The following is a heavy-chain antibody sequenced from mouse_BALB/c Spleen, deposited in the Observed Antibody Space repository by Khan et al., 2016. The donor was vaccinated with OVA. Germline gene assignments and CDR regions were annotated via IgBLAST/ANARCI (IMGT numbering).Heavy chain of an antibody. V-gene: IGHV1S135*01. J-gene: IGHJ3*01. CDR1: GYSFTSYY. D-gene: IGHD1-3*01. Sequence: VQLQQFGPELMKPGASVKIACKASGYSFTSYYMHWVKQSHGKSLEWIGYFDPFNGGTTYNQKFKGKATLTVDKSSLTAYMHRSSLTSEDSAVYYCAILVLKSWFAYWGQGTLVTVS. CDR3: AILVLKSWFAY. CDR2: FDPFNGGT.